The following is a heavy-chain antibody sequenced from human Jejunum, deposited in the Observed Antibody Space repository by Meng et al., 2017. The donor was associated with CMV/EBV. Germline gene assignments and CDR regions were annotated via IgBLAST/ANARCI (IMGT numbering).Heavy chain of an antibody. CDR3: AKRITLVSGRIMDYYAMDV. J-gene: IGHJ6*02. CDR2: IGVGRTVI. V-gene: IGHV3-48*04. Sequence: MSGVRQAHRNGLEWVSYIGVGRTVIYYADSVRGRFTISRDNAKDSLYLQMNSLRVENTGVYYCAKRITLVSGRIMDYYAMDVWGQGTAVTVSS. D-gene: IGHD3-16*01.